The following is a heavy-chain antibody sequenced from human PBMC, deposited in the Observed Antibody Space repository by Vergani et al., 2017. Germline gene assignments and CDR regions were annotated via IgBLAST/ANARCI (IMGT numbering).Heavy chain of an antibody. J-gene: IGHJ6*03. CDR3: ARDDIAVAGPHYYYYMDV. CDR2: IYYSGST. D-gene: IGHD6-19*01. V-gene: IGHV4-59*01. CDR1: GGSISSYY. Sequence: QVQLQESGPGLVKPSETLPITCTVSGGSISSYYWSWIRQPPGKGLEWIGYIYYSGSTNYNPSLKSRVTISVDTSKNQFSLKLSSVTGADTAVYYCARDDIAVAGPHYYYYMDVWGKGP.